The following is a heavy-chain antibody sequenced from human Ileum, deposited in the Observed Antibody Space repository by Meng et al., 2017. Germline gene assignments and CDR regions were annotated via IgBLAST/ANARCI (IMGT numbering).Heavy chain of an antibody. Sequence: VRPQGACPGLVDPSPHLSLTCTVSGCSIRSGGYYWSWIRQHPGKGLEWIGYFYYSGSTYYNPSLKSRVTISVDTSKNQFSLKLSSVTAADTAVYYCAREAHCSSTSCYWGGRGYYYGMDVWGQGTTVTVSS. CDR1: GCSIRSGGYY. CDR3: AREAHCSSTSCYWGGRGYYYGMDV. D-gene: IGHD2-2*01. V-gene: IGHV4-31*03. CDR2: FYYSGST. J-gene: IGHJ6*02.